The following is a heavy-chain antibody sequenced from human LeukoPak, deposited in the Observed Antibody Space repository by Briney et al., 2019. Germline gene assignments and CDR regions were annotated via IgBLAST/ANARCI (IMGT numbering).Heavy chain of an antibody. CDR2: IRYDGSNK. D-gene: IGHD2-2*01. J-gene: IGHJ4*02. V-gene: IGHV3-30*02. CDR1: GFTFSSYG. Sequence: GGSLGLSCAASGFTFSSYGMHWVRQAPGKGLEWVAFIRYDGSNKYYADSVKGRFTISRDNSKNTLYLQMNSLRAEDTAVYYCAKGGRRYCSSTSCLVDYWGQGTLVTVSS. CDR3: AKGGRRYCSSTSCLVDY.